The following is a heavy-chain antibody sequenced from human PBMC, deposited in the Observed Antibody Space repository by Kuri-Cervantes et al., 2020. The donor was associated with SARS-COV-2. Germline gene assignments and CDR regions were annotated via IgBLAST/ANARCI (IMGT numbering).Heavy chain of an antibody. D-gene: IGHD3-16*01. V-gene: IGHV3-48*01. CDR3: ARDRESWPKAPDY. J-gene: IGHJ4*02. Sequence: GESLKTSCAASGFTFNTYSMDWVRQAPGKGLEWLAYISKGSDTIYYADSVRGRFTISRDNAKNTLYLQMNSMSAEDTAVYYWARDRESWPKAPDYWGRGTLVTVSS. CDR2: ISKGSDTI. CDR1: GFTFNTYS.